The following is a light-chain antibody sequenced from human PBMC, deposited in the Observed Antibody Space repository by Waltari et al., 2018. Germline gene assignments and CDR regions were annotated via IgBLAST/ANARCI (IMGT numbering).Light chain of an antibody. CDR2: GSP. Sequence: QSVLTQPPSVSGAPGQRVTISCTGSVSNIGAGYDVHWYQQLPRAAPKLLIYGSPSRPLGVPDRFCGSTSGTAASLAITGLQAEDEADYYCQSYDTSLSVVFGGGTKLTVL. CDR1: VSNIGAGYD. V-gene: IGLV1-40*01. CDR3: QSYDTSLSVV. J-gene: IGLJ3*02.